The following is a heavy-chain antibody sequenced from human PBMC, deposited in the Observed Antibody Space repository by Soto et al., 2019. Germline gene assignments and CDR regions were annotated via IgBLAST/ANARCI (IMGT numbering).Heavy chain of an antibody. J-gene: IGHJ4*02. CDR1: SGSISTGNW. Sequence: QVELQESGPRLVKSSGTLSLTCEVSSGSISTGNWWSWVRQPPGKGLEWIGEIYYTGATNYNPSLMSRVTITIDKSNAQFSLILTSATAADTAVYYCARVFSSGSGWMYYFDFWGQGILVSVSS. V-gene: IGHV4-4*02. CDR3: ARVFSSGSGWMYYFDF. CDR2: IYYTGAT. D-gene: IGHD6-25*01.